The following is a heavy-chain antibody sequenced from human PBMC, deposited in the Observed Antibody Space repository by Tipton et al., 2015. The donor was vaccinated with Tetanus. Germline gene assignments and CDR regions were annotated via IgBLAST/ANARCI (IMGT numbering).Heavy chain of an antibody. CDR2: IYYNGNM. Sequence: TLSLTCTVSRGSINSGTFYWDWFRQPPGKGLEWIGNIYYNGNMLENPSLKGRVTLSLDKSKTKFTLNLTSVTAADTAVYYCARTADNWYDPWGQGILVTVSS. J-gene: IGHJ5*02. CDR3: ARTADNWYDP. V-gene: IGHV4-39*01. D-gene: IGHD2-21*02. CDR1: RGSINSGTFY.